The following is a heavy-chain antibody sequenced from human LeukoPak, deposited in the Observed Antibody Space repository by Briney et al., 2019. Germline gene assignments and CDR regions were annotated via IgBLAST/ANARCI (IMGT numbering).Heavy chain of an antibody. CDR3: ARGSYSGSYWGYYYMDV. CDR1: GGSISSYY. CDR2: IYYSGST. J-gene: IGHJ6*03. V-gene: IGHV4-59*01. Sequence: SETLSLTCTVSGGSISSYYWSWIRQPPGKGLEWIGYIYYSGSTNYNPSLKSRVTISVDTPKNQFSLKLSSVTAADTAVYYCARGSYSGSYWGYYYMDVWGKGTTVTISS. D-gene: IGHD1-26*01.